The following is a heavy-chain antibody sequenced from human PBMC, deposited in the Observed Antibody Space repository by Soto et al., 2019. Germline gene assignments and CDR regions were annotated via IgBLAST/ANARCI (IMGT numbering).Heavy chain of an antibody. Sequence: QITLKESGPTLVKPTQTLTLTCTFSGFSLSTSGVGVGWIRQPPGKALEWLALIYWDDDKRYSPSLKSRLTITKDTSNSQVVLTMTNMDPVDTATYYCAITYRSSASGAFDIWGQGTMVTVSS. CDR2: IYWDDDK. V-gene: IGHV2-5*02. CDR1: GFSLSTSGVG. CDR3: AITYRSSASGAFDI. D-gene: IGHD6-6*01. J-gene: IGHJ3*02.